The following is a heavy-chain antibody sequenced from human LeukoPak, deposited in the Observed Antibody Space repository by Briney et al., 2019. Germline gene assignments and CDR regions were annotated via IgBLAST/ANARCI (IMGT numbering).Heavy chain of an antibody. V-gene: IGHV3-21*01. D-gene: IGHD1-26*01. CDR2: ISSSSGYI. Sequence: GGSLRLSCAASGFTFSSYSMNWVRQAPGKGLEWVSSISSSSGYIYYADSVKGRFTISRGNAKNSLYLQMNSLRAEDTAVYYCAVTGSVGATHLPGIIDYWGQGTLVTVSS. CDR1: GFTFSSYS. J-gene: IGHJ4*02. CDR3: AVTGSVGATHLPGIIDY.